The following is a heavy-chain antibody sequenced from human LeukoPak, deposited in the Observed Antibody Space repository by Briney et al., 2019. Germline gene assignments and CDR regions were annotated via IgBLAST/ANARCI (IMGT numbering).Heavy chain of an antibody. V-gene: IGHV4-59*08. CDR3: ATHVLFDPNHYSYWFDP. Sequence: PSETLSLTYSVSVASINSHWWSWIRQPPGRGLEWIAYIHHSGETNYNPSLKSRVTISLDTSKNQVSLMLTSVTAAHTAVYFCATHVLFDPNHYSYWFDPWGQGTLVTVSS. CDR1: VASINSHW. CDR2: IHHSGET. J-gene: IGHJ5*02. D-gene: IGHD1-14*01.